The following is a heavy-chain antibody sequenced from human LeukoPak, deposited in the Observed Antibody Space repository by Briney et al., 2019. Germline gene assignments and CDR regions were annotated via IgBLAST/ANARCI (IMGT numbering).Heavy chain of an antibody. CDR2: IDGSGVST. CDR1: GFTFSSYS. J-gene: IGHJ4*02. V-gene: IGHV3-21*01. Sequence: RGSLRLSCAASGFTFSSYSMNWVRQAPGKGLEWVSSIDGSGVSTFCVASLRGRFTISRDNAKNSVYLQMNSLRAEDTAVYHCVRGDRRDFWGQGTLVTVSS. CDR3: VRGDRRDF. D-gene: IGHD3-16*01.